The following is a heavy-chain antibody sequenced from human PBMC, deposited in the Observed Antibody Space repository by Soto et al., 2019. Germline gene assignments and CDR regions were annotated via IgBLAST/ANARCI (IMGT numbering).Heavy chain of an antibody. J-gene: IGHJ6*02. CDR3: ARDLSGTGLDI. CDR1: GDPIGRVS. CDR2: VYSTGGT. V-gene: IGHV4-4*07. Sequence: ATLCLSSNVSGDPIGRVSWSWIRQSAEKGLEWIGRVYSTGGTAYSPALKGRVTISLDRSNNHVSLEMNSVTAADTAVYFCARDLSGTGLDIWGRGTRVTVSS. D-gene: IGHD1-26*01.